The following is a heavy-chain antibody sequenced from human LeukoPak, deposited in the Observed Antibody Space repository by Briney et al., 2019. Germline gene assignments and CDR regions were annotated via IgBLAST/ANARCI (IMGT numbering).Heavy chain of an antibody. Sequence: GGSLRLSCVASGFTFSDYSMNRVRQAPGKGLEWVSYISTSSNYIYYADSMKGRFTISRDNGKNSLYLQMNSLRAEDTAMYYCARGAYNSGGTHENWGQGTLVTVSS. CDR2: ISTSSNYI. J-gene: IGHJ4*02. CDR1: GFTFSDYS. D-gene: IGHD3-22*01. V-gene: IGHV3-21*01. CDR3: ARGAYNSGGTHEN.